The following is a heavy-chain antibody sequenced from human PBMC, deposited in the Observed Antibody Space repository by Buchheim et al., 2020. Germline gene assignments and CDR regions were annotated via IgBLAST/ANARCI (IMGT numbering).Heavy chain of an antibody. CDR3: AKGYRDGYNPFDY. CDR1: GFTFSSYA. J-gene: IGHJ4*02. Sequence: EVQLVESGGGLVQPGGSLRLSCVASGFTFSSYAMNWVRQAPGKGLEWVSVIRGSDGGTYYAGSVKGRFTIPRDNSNNTLYLQMNSLRAEDTAVYYCAKGYRDGYNPFDYWGRGTL. CDR2: IRGSDGGT. V-gene: IGHV3-23*04. D-gene: IGHD5-24*01.